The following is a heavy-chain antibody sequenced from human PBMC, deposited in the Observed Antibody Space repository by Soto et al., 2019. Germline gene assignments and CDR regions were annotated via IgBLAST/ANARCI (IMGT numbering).Heavy chain of an antibody. V-gene: IGHV4-4*08. D-gene: IGHD3-9*01. CDR3: ARVVLTSSYQINWFGP. J-gene: IGHJ5*02. Sequence: SETLSLTCTVSGGSISSYYWSWIRQPPGKGLEWIGYIYNSGSTNYNPSLKSRVTMTRNTSIDTAYMELSSLRSDDTALYYCARVVLTSSYQINWFGPWGQGTPVTVSS. CDR2: IYNSGST. CDR1: GGSISSYY.